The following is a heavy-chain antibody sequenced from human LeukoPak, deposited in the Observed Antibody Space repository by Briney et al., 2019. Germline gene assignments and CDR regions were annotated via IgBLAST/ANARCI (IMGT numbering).Heavy chain of an antibody. CDR1: GYTFTSYG. CDR2: ISAYNGNT. D-gene: IGHD2-2*01. V-gene: IGHV1-18*01. J-gene: IGHJ6*02. Sequence: ASVKVSCKASGYTFTSYGISWVRQAPGQGLEWMGWISAYNGNTNYAQKLQGRVTMTTDTSTSTAYMELRSLRSDDTAVYYCARIVVVPADRENYYYGMDVWGQGTTVTISS. CDR3: ARIVVVPADRENYYYGMDV.